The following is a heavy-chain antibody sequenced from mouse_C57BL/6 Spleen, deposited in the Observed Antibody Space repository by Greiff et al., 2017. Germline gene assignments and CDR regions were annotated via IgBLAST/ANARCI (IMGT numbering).Heavy chain of an antibody. CDR3: ARGGDAMDY. CDR2: IYPGDGDT. V-gene: IGHV1-82*01. J-gene: IGHJ4*01. Sequence: QVQLQQSGPELVKPGASVKISCKASGYAFSSSWMNWVKQRPGQGLEWIGRIYPGDGDTNYNGKFKGKATLTADKSSSTAYMQLSSLTSEDSAVYFCARGGDAMDYWGQGTSVTVSS. CDR1: GYAFSSSW.